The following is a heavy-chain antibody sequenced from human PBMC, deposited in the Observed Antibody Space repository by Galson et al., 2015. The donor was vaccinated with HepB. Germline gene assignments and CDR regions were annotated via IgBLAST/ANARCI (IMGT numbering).Heavy chain of an antibody. CDR3: ARAAPRGFGELIKNYYFDY. V-gene: IGHV1-69*04. CDR2: IIPILGIA. D-gene: IGHD3-10*01. CDR1: GGTFSSYA. J-gene: IGHJ4*02. Sequence: SVTVSCKASGGTFSSYAISWVRQAPGQGLEWMGRIIPILGIANYAQKFQGRVTITADKSTSTAYMELSSLRSEDTAVYYCARAAPRGFGELIKNYYFDYWGQGTLVTVSS.